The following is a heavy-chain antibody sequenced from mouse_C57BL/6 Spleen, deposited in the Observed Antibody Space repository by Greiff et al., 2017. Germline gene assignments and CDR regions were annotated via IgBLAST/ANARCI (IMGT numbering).Heavy chain of an antibody. CDR2: INPNNGGT. Sequence: VQLQQSGPELVKPGASVKMSCKASGYTFTDYNMHWVKQSHGKSLEWIGYINPNNGGTSYNQKFKGKATLTVNKSSSTAYMVLRSLTSEDSAVYYCAREGSSYWYFDVWGTGTTVTVSS. D-gene: IGHD1-1*01. CDR3: AREGSSYWYFDV. J-gene: IGHJ1*03. V-gene: IGHV1-22*01. CDR1: GYTFTDYN.